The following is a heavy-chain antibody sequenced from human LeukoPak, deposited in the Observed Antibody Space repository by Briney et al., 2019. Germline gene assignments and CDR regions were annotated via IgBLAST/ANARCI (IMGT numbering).Heavy chain of an antibody. CDR2: IYHSGST. CDR3: ARGQWLGI. Sequence: SETLSLTCTVSGYSISSGYYWGWIRQPPGKGLEWIGSIYHSGSTYYNPSLKSRVTISVDTSKNQFSLKLSSVTAADTAVYYCARGQWLGIWGQGTMVTVSS. J-gene: IGHJ3*02. CDR1: GYSISSGYY. D-gene: IGHD6-19*01. V-gene: IGHV4-38-2*02.